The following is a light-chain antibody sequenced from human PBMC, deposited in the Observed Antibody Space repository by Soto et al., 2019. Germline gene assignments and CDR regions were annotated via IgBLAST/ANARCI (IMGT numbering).Light chain of an antibody. Sequence: QSVLTQPPSVSGAPGQRVTISCTGSSSNIGAGYDVHWYQQLPGTAPKVLIYGNSDRPSGVPDRFSGSKSGTSASLAITGLQAEDEADYYCQSYGSSLSVLYVFGTGTKLTVL. CDR1: SSNIGAGYD. V-gene: IGLV1-40*01. CDR3: QSYGSSLSVLYV. CDR2: GNS. J-gene: IGLJ1*01.